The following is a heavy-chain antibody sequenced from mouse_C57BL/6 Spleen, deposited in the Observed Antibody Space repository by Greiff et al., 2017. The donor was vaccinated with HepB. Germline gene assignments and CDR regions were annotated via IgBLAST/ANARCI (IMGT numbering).Heavy chain of an antibody. CDR1: GYTFTSYW. D-gene: IGHD1-1*01. CDR3: ARADYYGSSYVGWFAY. CDR2: IYPGSGST. Sequence: QVQLQQSGAELVKPGASVKMSCKASGYTFTSYWITWVKQRPGQGLEWIGDIYPGSGSTNYNEKFKSKATLTVDTSSSTAYMQLSSLTSEDSAVYYCARADYYGSSYVGWFAYWGQGTLVTVSA. V-gene: IGHV1-55*01. J-gene: IGHJ3*01.